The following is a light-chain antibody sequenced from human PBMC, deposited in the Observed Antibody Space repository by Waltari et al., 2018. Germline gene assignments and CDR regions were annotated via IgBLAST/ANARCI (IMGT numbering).Light chain of an antibody. J-gene: IGKJ1*01. V-gene: IGKV3-11*01. CDR3: QQRSKWPPM. CDR2: DAS. Sequence: IVLTQSPATLSLSPGQRATLSCWASQGVDSHLAWYQQKRGQAPRLLIYDASKRATGIPVRFSGSGFGTDFTLTIDSLESEDFGVYYCQQRSKWPPMFGQGTKVEIK. CDR1: QGVDSH.